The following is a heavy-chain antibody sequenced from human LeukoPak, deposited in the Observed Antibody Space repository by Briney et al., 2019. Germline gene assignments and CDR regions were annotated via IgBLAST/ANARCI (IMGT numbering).Heavy chain of an antibody. Sequence: GGSLRLSCAASGLTFSRYWMHWVRQAPGKGLVWVSRINSDGSNTTYADSVRGRFTVSRDNAKNMLYLQMNSLRVEDTGVYYCARVTTGFDYWGQGTLVTVSS. CDR1: GLTFSRYW. V-gene: IGHV3-74*01. J-gene: IGHJ4*02. CDR2: INSDGSNT. CDR3: ARVTTGFDY. D-gene: IGHD1-14*01.